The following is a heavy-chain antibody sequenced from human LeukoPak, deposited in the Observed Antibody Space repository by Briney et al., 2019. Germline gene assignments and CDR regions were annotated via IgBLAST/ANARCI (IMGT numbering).Heavy chain of an antibody. CDR3: ARDNSVRDEAWWFNP. CDR1: GYTSTSYG. V-gene: IGHV1-18*01. Sequence: ASVKVSCKASGYTSTSYGISWVRQAPGQGLEWMGWISAYNGNTNYAQKLQGRVTLTRDMSTSTDYLELSSLRSEDTAVYYCARDNSVRDEAWWFNPWGQGTLVTVSS. D-gene: IGHD5-24*01. CDR2: ISAYNGNT. J-gene: IGHJ5*02.